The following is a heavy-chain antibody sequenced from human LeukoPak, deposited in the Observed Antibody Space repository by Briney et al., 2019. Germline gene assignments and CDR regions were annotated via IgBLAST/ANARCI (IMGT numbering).Heavy chain of an antibody. CDR3: ATKTPGAS. CDR2: ISSSSDTI. Sequence: GGSLRLSCAGSGLTFSNYNMNWVRQAPGKGLEWLSYISSSSDTIYYADSVKGRFIISRDNAKNSLYLQTNSLRAEDTAVYYCATKTPGASWGQGTLVMVSS. J-gene: IGHJ5*02. D-gene: IGHD7-27*01. V-gene: IGHV3-48*01. CDR1: GLTFSNYN.